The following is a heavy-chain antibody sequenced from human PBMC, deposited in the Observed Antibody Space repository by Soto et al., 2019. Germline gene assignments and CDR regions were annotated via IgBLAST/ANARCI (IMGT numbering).Heavy chain of an antibody. CDR3: AHRNSRMFAFDI. CDR1: GFSLTTIGMG. Sequence: PLENPTRTLSLASTLSGFSLTTIGMGVGWIRQPPGKALDWVGIIYWDDDTRYSPSLNGRVTFIKDTSKNQVVLTMTNMDPVDTATYYCAHRNSRMFAFDIWGQGTLVTGSS. J-gene: IGHJ3*02. V-gene: IGHV2-5*02. D-gene: IGHD3-10*02. CDR2: IYWDDDT.